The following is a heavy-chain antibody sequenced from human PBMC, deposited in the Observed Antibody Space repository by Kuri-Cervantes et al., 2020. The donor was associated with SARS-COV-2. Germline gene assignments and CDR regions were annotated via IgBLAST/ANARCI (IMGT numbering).Heavy chain of an antibody. CDR2: IFNNGKT. Sequence: GSLRLSCTVSGVSMSTFYWSWIRQPPGKGLEWIGYIFNNGKTNYSPSLKSRVTISTDTSKSQFSLKLHLHSVTAADTAVYYCAREPYAADQRAFDFWGQGALVTVSS. D-gene: IGHD2-8*01. CDR3: AREPYAADQRAFDF. V-gene: IGHV4-59*01. J-gene: IGHJ4*02. CDR1: GVSMSTFY.